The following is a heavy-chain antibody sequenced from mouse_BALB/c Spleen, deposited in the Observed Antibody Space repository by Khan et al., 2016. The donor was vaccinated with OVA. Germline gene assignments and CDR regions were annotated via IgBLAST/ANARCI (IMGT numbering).Heavy chain of an antibody. CDR1: GFSLTNYG. CDR3: ARKTVYYTMDY. D-gene: IGHD1-1*01. Sequence: QVQLKQSGPGLVAPSQSLSITCTVSGFSLTNYGVHWVRQPPGKGLEWLVEIWSDGYTTYNSALKYRLSISKDKSKSQAFLKMNSLQTDDKSMYYCARKTVYYTMDYWGQGTSVTVSS. J-gene: IGHJ4*01. V-gene: IGHV2-6*02. CDR2: IWSDGYT.